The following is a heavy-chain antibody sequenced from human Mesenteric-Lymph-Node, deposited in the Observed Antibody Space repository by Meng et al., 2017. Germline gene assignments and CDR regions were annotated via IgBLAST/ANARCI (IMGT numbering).Heavy chain of an antibody. CDR1: GFPFSIYW. CDR2: IKADGSEK. J-gene: IGHJ4*02. Sequence: GESLKISCSASGFPFSIYWMSWVRQTPGKGLEWVANIKADGSEKYFVDSVKGRFTISRDNAKNSLYLQMDSLRAEDTAVYYCAKDLGGSSWYGGPFDYWGQGTLVTVSS. CDR3: AKDLGGSSWYGGPFDY. V-gene: IGHV3-7*03. D-gene: IGHD6-13*01.